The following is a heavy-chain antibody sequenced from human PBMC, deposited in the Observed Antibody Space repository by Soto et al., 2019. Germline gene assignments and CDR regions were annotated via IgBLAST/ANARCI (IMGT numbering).Heavy chain of an antibody. CDR3: ATLVPAPIKLYPRLGWFDP. CDR2: IIPISDTA. CDR1: GGTFNSDT. D-gene: IGHD2-2*02. V-gene: IGHV1-69*13. J-gene: IGHJ5*02. Sequence: SVKVSCKASGGTFNSDTITWVRQAPGQGLEWMGGIIPISDTAHYAQSFQGRVTITADESTSTVYMELSSLRSDDTAIYYCATLVPAPIKLYPRLGWFDPWGQGTLVTVSS.